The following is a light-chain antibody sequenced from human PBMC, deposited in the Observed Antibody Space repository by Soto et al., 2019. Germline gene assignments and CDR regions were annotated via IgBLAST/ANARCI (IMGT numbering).Light chain of an antibody. J-gene: IGKJ1*01. CDR3: QQYNNWPRT. Sequence: EIVMTQSPVTLSVSRGERATLSCRASQSVSSNLAWYQQKPGQAPRLLIYGASTRATGIPARFSGSGSGTEFTLTISSLQSEDFAVYYCQQYNNWPRTFGQGTKVDIK. CDR2: GAS. V-gene: IGKV3-15*01. CDR1: QSVSSN.